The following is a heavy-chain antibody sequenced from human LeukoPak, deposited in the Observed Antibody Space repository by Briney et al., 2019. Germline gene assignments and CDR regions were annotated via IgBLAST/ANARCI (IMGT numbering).Heavy chain of an antibody. CDR2: SSDSRST. D-gene: IGHD6-19*01. Sequence: PSQTLSLTCAVSGDSITSYYWSWVWHPPAKGLEFTVYSSDSRSTHYKPSLKSRLTMSVDPYNNQFSLKLSSVTAADTAIYYCARTRYSGRWFFDYWGQGTLVSVSS. J-gene: IGHJ4*02. V-gene: IGHV4-59*01. CDR3: ARTRYSGRWFFDY. CDR1: GDSITSYY.